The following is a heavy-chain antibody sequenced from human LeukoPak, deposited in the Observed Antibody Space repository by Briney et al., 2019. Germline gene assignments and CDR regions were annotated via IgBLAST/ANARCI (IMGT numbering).Heavy chain of an antibody. CDR1: GGSFSGYY. V-gene: IGHV4-34*01. J-gene: IGHJ4*02. D-gene: IGHD1-26*01. CDR2: INQSGGT. CDR3: ARGGWELPEGYLDY. Sequence: PSETLSLTCAVYGGSFSGYYWSWIRQRPGKGLEWIGEINQSGGTSYNPSLKSRVTMSVDTSKNQFSLKLISVTVADTALYYCARGGWELPEGYLDYWGPGTLVTVSS.